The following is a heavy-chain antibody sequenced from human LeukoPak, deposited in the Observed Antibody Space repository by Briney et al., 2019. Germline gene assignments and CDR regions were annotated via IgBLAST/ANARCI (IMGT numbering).Heavy chain of an antibody. CDR2: IYSGGST. D-gene: IGHD1-26*01. J-gene: IGHJ3*02. CDR1: GFTVSSNY. CDR3: ARVGELLAHDAFDI. Sequence: PGGSLRLSCAASGFTVSSNYMSWVRQAPGKGLEWVSVIYSGGSTYYADSVKGRFTISRHNSKNTLYLQMNGLRAEDTAVYYCARVGELLAHDAFDIWGQGTMVTVSS. V-gene: IGHV3-53*04.